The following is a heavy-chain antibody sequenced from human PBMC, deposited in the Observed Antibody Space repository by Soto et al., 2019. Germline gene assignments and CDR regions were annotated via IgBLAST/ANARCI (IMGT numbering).Heavy chain of an antibody. J-gene: IGHJ4*02. Sequence: PGGSLRLSCAASGFTFGNNGMTWVRRTPGKGLERVSYISGNGARTGYADSVKGRFTISRDNSKSTLFLQMNDLRAEDTAIYYCAKEDGVRSQNFDLRSRRALDSVSS. CDR1: GFTFGNNG. CDR2: ISGNGART. V-gene: IGHV3-23*01. CDR3: AKEDGVRSQNFDL.